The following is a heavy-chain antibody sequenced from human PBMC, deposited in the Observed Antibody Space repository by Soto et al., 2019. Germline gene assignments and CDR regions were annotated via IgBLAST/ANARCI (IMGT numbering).Heavy chain of an antibody. CDR1: GGTFSSYT. D-gene: IGHD2-15*01. Sequence: QVQLVQSGAEVKKPGSSVKVSCKASGGTFSSYTISWVRQAPGQGLEWMGRIIPILGIANYAQKFQGRVTITADKSTSTAYMDLSSLRSEDTAVYYCIKGYGGGDYWGQGTLVTVSS. V-gene: IGHV1-69*02. J-gene: IGHJ4*02. CDR3: IKGYGGGDY. CDR2: IIPILGIA.